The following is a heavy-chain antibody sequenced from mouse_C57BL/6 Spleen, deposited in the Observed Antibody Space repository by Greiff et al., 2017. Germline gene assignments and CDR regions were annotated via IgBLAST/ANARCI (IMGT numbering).Heavy chain of an antibody. J-gene: IGHJ1*03. CDR1: GYTFTDYY. CDR3: ARSRDSTMVTTGYCDV. D-gene: IGHD2-2*01. V-gene: IGHV1-77*01. Sequence: VQLQQSGAELVKPGASVKISCKASGYTFTDYYINWVKQRPGQGLEWIGKIGPGSGSTYYNEKFKGKATLTADKSSSTAYMQLSSLTSEDSAVYFCARSRDSTMVTTGYCDVWGTGTTVTVSS. CDR2: IGPGSGST.